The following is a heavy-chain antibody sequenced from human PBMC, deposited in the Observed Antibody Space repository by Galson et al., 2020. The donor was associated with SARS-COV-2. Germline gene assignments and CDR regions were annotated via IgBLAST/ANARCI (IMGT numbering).Heavy chain of an antibody. Sequence: ATVKVSCKVSGYTRTEVSMHSVRQAPGKGLEWMGGFDPEDGETIYAQKFQGRVTMTEDTSTDTAYMELSSLRSEDTAVYYCATGSPMASSYWFDPWGQGTLVTVSS. D-gene: IGHD3-10*01. CDR2: FDPEDGET. J-gene: IGHJ5*02. CDR1: GYTRTEVS. V-gene: IGHV1-24*01. CDR3: ATGSPMASSYWFDP.